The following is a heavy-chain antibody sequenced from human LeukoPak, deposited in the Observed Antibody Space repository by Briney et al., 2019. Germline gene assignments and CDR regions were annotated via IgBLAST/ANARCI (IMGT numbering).Heavy chain of an antibody. Sequence: KPSETLSLTCAVYGGSFSGYYWSWIRQPPGKGLEWIGEINHSGSTNYNPSLKSRVTISVDTSKNQFSLKLSSVTAADTAVYYCARHLTGGFDYWGQGTLVTVSS. J-gene: IGHJ4*02. CDR1: GGSFSGYY. CDR3: ARHLTGGFDY. V-gene: IGHV4-34*01. CDR2: INHSGST.